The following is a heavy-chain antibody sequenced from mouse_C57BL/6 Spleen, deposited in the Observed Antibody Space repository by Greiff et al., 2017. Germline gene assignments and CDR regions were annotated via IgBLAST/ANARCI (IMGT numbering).Heavy chain of an antibody. CDR2: IRSKSNNYAT. V-gene: IGHV10-1*01. CDR1: GFSFNTYA. CDR3: VRVTGHYYAMDY. Sequence: EVQGVESGGGLVQPKGSLKLSCAASGFSFNTYAMNWVRQAPGKGLEWVARIRSKSNNYATYYADSVKDRFTISRDDSESMLYLQMNNLKTEDTAMYYCVRVTGHYYAMDYWGQGTSVTVSS. J-gene: IGHJ4*01. D-gene: IGHD2-12*01.